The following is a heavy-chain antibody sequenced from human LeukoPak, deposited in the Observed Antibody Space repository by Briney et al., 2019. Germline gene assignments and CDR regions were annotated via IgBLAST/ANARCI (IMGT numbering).Heavy chain of an antibody. V-gene: IGHV1-69*05. D-gene: IGHD1-20*01. J-gene: IGHJ4*02. CDR2: IIPIFGTA. Sequence: ASVKVSCKASGGTFSSYAISWVRQAPGQGLEWMGGIIPIFGTANYAQKFQGRVTITTDESTSTAYMELSSLRSEDTAVYYCARDGRQNNWNVVDWGQGTLVTVSS. CDR1: GGTFSSYA. CDR3: ARDGRQNNWNVVD.